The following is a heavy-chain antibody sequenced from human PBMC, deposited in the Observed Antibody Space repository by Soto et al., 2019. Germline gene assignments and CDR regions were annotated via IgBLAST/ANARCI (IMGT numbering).Heavy chain of an antibody. CDR2: MNPNSGNT. J-gene: IGHJ6*03. CDR1: GYTFTSYD. CDR3: ARGSRVVIMTYYYYYMDV. Sequence: GASVKVSCKASGYTFTSYDINWVRQATGQGLEWMGWMNPNSGNTGYAQKFQGRVTMTRNTSISTAYMELSSLRSEDTAVYYCARGSRVVIMTYYYYYMDVWGKGTTVTVSS. D-gene: IGHD3-3*01. V-gene: IGHV1-8*01.